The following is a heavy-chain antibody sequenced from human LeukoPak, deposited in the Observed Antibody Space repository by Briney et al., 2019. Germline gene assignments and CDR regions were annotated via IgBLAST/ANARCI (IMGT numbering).Heavy chain of an antibody. D-gene: IGHD1-26*01. V-gene: IGHV3-30*02. J-gene: IGHJ4*02. Sequence: PGGSLRLSCAESGFTFSSYGMHWVRQAPGKGLEWVAFIRYDGSNKYYADSVKGRFTISRDNSKNTLYLQLNSLRPEDTAVYYCAKDKGWRWELVGNFEYWGQGTLVTVSS. CDR2: IRYDGSNK. CDR1: GFTFSSYG. CDR3: AKDKGWRWELVGNFEY.